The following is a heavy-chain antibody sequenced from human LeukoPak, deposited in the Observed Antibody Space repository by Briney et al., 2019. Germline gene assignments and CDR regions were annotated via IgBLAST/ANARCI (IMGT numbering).Heavy chain of an antibody. CDR3: ARGYDYGATGDY. CDR2: ISSSSSYI. J-gene: IGHJ4*02. D-gene: IGHD4-17*01. Sequence: GGSLRLSCAASGFTVSSYSMNWVRQAPGKGLEWVSSISSSSSYIYYADSVKGRFTISRDNAKNSLYLQMNSLRAEDTAVYYCARGYDYGATGDYWGQGTLVTVSS. V-gene: IGHV3-21*01. CDR1: GFTVSSYS.